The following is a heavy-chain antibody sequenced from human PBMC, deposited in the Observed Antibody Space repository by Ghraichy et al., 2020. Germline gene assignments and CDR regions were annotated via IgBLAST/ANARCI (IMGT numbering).Heavy chain of an antibody. V-gene: IGHV3-7*01. CDR3: ARVVAVDEGFGD. J-gene: IGHJ4*02. CDR2: IKEDGSRI. Sequence: GGYLRLSCAASGFTFSNYWMTWVRQAPGKGLEWVANIKEDGSRINYMDSVKGRFTISRDNAKNSLYLQMDSLRAEDTALYYCARVVAVDEGFGDWGQGTLVTVSS. D-gene: IGHD3-16*01. CDR1: GFTFSNYW.